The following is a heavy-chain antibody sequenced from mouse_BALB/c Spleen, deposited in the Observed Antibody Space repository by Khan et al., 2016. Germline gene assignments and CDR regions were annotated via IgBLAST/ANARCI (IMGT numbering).Heavy chain of an antibody. CDR3: ARDMVTGVYWYFDV. J-gene: IGHJ1*01. V-gene: IGHV7-3*02. Sequence: EVELVESGGGLVQPGGSLRLSCATSGFTFTDYYISWVRQPPGKALEWLGFIRNKANGYTTEYSASVKGQFTISRDNSQNILYLQMNTLGAEDSATYYCARDMVTGVYWYFDVWGAGTTVTVSS. D-gene: IGHD2-13*01. CDR2: IRNKANGYTT. CDR1: GFTFTDYY.